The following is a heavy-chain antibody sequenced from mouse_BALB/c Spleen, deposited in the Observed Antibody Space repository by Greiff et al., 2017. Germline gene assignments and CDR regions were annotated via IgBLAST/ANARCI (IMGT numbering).Heavy chain of an antibody. D-gene: IGHD2-14*01. J-gene: IGHJ4*01. CDR2: ISTYYGNT. V-gene: IGHV1-67*01. Sequence: QVQLKESGPELVRPGVSVKISCKGSGYTFTDYAMHWVKQSHAKSLEWIGVISTYYGNTNYNQKFKGKATMTVDKSSSTAYMELARLTSEDSAIYYCARPYRYDGKAMDYWGQGTSVTVSS. CDR3: ARPYRYDGKAMDY. CDR1: GYTFTDYA.